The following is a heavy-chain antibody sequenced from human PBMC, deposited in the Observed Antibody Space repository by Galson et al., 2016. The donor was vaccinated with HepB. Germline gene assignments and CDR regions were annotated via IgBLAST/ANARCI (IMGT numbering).Heavy chain of an antibody. D-gene: IGHD3-22*01. CDR2: IYSGGYT. V-gene: IGHV3-53*01. J-gene: IGHJ4*02. CDR1: GFTVRSNY. CDR3: AKHPSYASSGYYYVNYFDY. Sequence: SLRLSCAASGFTVRSNYMTWVRQAPGQGLEWVSVIYSGGYTYYADSVKGRFTISRDDSKNTLYLQMNSLRAGDTALYYCAKHPSYASSGYYYVNYFDYWGQGTLVTVSS.